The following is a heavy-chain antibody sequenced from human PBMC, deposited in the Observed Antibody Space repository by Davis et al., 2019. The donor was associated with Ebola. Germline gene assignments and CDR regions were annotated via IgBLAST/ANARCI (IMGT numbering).Heavy chain of an antibody. CDR1: HYDVGTNF. J-gene: IGHJ4*02. CDR3: PVGHYSSPNG. V-gene: IGHV3-53*01. D-gene: IGHD4-11*01. Sequence: GKSLKISCLASHYDVGTNFLSWVRQAPGKGLEWISLISNTGTTYYIESVRGRFTISRDISKNTFYLQMHTLRAEDTAVYYCPVGHYSSPNGWGQGVLVTVSS. CDR2: ISNTGTT.